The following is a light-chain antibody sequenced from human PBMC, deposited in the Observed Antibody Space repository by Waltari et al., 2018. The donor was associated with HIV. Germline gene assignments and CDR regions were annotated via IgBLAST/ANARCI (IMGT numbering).Light chain of an antibody. J-gene: IGLJ2*01. CDR3: CSYAGSYGVV. Sequence: QSALTQPRSVSGSPGQSVTISCTGTSSDVGGYNYVSWYQTHPGKAHKLMIYDVSKRPSGVPDRFSGSKSGNTASLTISGLQAEDEADYYCCSYAGSYGVVFGGGTKLTVL. V-gene: IGLV2-11*01. CDR1: SSDVGGYNY. CDR2: DVS.